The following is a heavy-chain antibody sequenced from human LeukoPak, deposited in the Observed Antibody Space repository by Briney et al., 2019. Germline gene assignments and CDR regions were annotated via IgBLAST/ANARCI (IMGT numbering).Heavy chain of an antibody. V-gene: IGHV1-2*02. CDR1: GYTFTGYY. D-gene: IGHD2-15*01. CDR2: INPNSGGT. CDR3: ARGDDCSGGSCYFGGHD. J-gene: IGHJ4*02. Sequence: ASVKVSCKASGYTFTGYYMHWVRQAPGQGLEWMGWINPNSGGTNYAQKFQGRVTMTRDTSISTAYMELSRLRSDDTAVYYCARGDDCSGGSCYFGGHDWGQGTLVTVSS.